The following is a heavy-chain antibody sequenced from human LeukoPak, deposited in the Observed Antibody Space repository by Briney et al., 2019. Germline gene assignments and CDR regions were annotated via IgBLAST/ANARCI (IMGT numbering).Heavy chain of an antibody. V-gene: IGHV3-23*01. J-gene: IGHJ4*02. Sequence: PGGSLRLSCAASGFTFAGYAMSWVRQAPGKGLEWVSVITGSGDDIYYADSVKGRFTISRDNSGNALYLQMNSLRDDDTAVYYCAKRADIVAKILAPFESWGQGTLATVSS. CDR1: GFTFAGYA. D-gene: IGHD5-12*01. CDR3: AKRADIVAKILAPFES. CDR2: ITGSGDDI.